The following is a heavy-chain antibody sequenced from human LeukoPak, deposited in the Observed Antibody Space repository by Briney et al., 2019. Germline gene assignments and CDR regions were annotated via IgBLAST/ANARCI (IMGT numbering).Heavy chain of an antibody. CDR2: ISWNSDTT. D-gene: IGHD3-10*01. J-gene: IGHJ4*02. CDR3: AKAPHYYTSATYWDYFEN. V-gene: IGHV3-9*01. CDR1: GFTFDDFA. Sequence: PGRSLRLSCAASGFTFDDFAVHWVRQSPGKGREWVSGISWNSDTTAYADSVKGRFTLSRDNANNSLYLLMNSLRSEDTAFYYCAKAPHYYTSATYWDYFENWGQGSLVTVSS.